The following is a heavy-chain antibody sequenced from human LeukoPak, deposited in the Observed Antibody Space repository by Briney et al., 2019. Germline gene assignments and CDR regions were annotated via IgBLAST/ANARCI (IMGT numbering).Heavy chain of an antibody. CDR2: IYYSGST. V-gene: IGHV4-59*01. J-gene: IGHJ4*02. CDR3: ARAVAAAGPAGY. D-gene: IGHD6-13*01. CDR1: GGSISSYY. Sequence: SETLSLTCTVSGGSISSYYWSWIRQPPGKGLEWIGYIYYSGSTNYNPSLKSRVTISVDTSKNQFSLKLSSVTAADTAVYYCARAVAAAGPAGYWGQGTLVTVSP.